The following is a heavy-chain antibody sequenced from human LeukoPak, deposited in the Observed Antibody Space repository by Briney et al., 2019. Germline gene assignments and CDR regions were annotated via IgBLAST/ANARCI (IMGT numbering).Heavy chain of an antibody. V-gene: IGHV3-23*01. CDR3: AKRIYDFWSGYYRRAENHFDY. Sequence: GGSLRLSCAASGFTFSSYAMSWVRQAPGKGLEWVSAISGSGGSTYYADSVKGRFTISRDNSKNTVYVKMNRLRAEDTAVYYCAKRIYDFWSGYYRRAENHFDYWGQGTLVTVSS. CDR2: ISGSGGST. D-gene: IGHD3-3*01. CDR1: GFTFSSYA. J-gene: IGHJ4*02.